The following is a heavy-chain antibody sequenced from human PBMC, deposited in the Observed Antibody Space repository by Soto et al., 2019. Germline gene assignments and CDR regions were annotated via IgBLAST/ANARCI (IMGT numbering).Heavy chain of an antibody. Sequence: PGGSLRLSCSASGFTFSSYAMHWVRQAPGEGLEYGSAISSNGGSTYYADSVKGRFTISRDNSKNTLYLQMSSLRAEDTAVYYCVKSRYCSSTSCWAFDYWGQGTLVTVSS. CDR1: GFTFSSYA. CDR2: ISSNGGST. V-gene: IGHV3-64D*06. J-gene: IGHJ4*02. D-gene: IGHD2-2*01. CDR3: VKSRYCSSTSCWAFDY.